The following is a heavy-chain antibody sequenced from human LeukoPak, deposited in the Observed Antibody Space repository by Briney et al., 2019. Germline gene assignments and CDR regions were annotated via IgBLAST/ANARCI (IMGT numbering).Heavy chain of an antibody. J-gene: IGHJ4*02. Sequence: GASVKVSCKASGYTFTSYAMHWVRQAPGQRLEWMGWINAGNGNTKYSQKFQGRVTITRDTSASTAYMELSSLRSEDTAVYYCARDYSGYENYFDYWGQGTLVTVSS. CDR1: GYTFTSYA. CDR3: ARDYSGYENYFDY. D-gene: IGHD5-12*01. V-gene: IGHV1-3*01. CDR2: INAGNGNT.